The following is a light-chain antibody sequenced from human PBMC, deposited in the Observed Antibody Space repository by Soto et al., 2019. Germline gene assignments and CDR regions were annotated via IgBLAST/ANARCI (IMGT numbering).Light chain of an antibody. J-gene: IGKJ2*01. CDR3: LQYNNCPPYT. CDR1: QSVSSN. Sequence: EIVMPQSPATLSVSQGERATLSCRASQSVSSNLAWYQQKPGQAPRLLIYGASTRTTGIPARFSGSGSGTEFTLTISSLHSEDFAVYYCLQYNNCPPYTFGQGTKVDIK. CDR2: GAS. V-gene: IGKV3-15*01.